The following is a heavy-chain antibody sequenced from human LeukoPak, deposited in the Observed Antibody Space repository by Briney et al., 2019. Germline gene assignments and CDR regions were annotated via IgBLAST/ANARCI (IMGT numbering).Heavy chain of an antibody. V-gene: IGHV4-34*01. J-gene: IGHJ4*02. CDR1: GGSFSGYY. CDR2: INHSGST. Sequence: SETLSLTCAVYGGSFSGYYWSWIRQPPGKGLEWIGEINHSGSTNYNPSLKSRVTISVDTSKNQSSLKLSSVTAADTAVYYCARVRRYCSSTSCPKKSIAARPGGFDYWGQGTLVTVSS. CDR3: ARVRRYCSSTSCPKKSIAARPGGFDY. D-gene: IGHD2-2*01.